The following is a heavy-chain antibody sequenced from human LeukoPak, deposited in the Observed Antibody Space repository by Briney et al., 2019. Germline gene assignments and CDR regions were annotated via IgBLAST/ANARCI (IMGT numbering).Heavy chain of an antibody. CDR3: ARVGYDILTGYYRYGMDV. D-gene: IGHD3-9*01. J-gene: IGHJ6*04. V-gene: IGHV1-3*01. Sequence: ASVKVSCKASGYTFTSYAMHWVRQAPGQRLEWMGWINAGNGNTKCSQKFQGRVTITRDTSASTAYMELSSLRSEDTAVYYCARVGYDILTGYYRYGMDVWGKGTTVTVSS. CDR1: GYTFTSYA. CDR2: INAGNGNT.